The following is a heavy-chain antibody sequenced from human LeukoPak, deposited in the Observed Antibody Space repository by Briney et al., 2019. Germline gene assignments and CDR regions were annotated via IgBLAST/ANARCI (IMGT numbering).Heavy chain of an antibody. CDR2: IWSDGSRK. D-gene: IGHD1-1*01. J-gene: IGHJ5*01. CDR3: AKDLGVLRSGERHPDNWFDS. Sequence: GGSLRLSCAASGFTFTNFAMHWVRQAPGKGLVWVAVIWSDGSRKEYIDSVKDRFTVSRDNSKNTLYLQVNSLRAEDTALYFRAKDLGVLRSGERHPDNWFDSWGQGTLVTVSS. V-gene: IGHV3-33*06. CDR1: GFTFTNFA.